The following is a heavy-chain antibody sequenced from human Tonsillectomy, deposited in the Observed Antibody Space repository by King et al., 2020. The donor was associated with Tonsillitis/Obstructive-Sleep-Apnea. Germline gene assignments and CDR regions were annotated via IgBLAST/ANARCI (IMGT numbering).Heavy chain of an antibody. CDR1: GFTFSSYD. CDR3: ARGNYRWEVGAPPDY. D-gene: IGHD1-26*01. J-gene: IGHJ4*02. CDR2: IGTAGDT. V-gene: IGHV3-13*04. Sequence: VQLVESGGGLVQPGGSLRLSCAASGFTFSSYDMHWVRQTTGKGLEWVSAIGTAGDTYYPGSVKGRFTISRENAKKSLYLQMHSLGAGDTAVYYCARGNYRWEVGAPPDYWGQGTLVTVSS.